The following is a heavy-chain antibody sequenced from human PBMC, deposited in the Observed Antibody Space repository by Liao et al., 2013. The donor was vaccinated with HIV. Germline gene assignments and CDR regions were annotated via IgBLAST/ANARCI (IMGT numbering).Heavy chain of an antibody. D-gene: IGHD3-16*01. J-gene: IGHJ4*02. CDR3: ASLPRGQLIHAYFDY. Sequence: QVQLQESGPGLVKPSETLSLTCTVSGGSISSYYWSWIRQPAGKGLEWIGRIYTSGSTNYNPSLKSRVTMSVDKSKNQFSLRLNSMTAADTAVYYCASLPRGQLIHAYFDYWGRGTLVTVSS. CDR2: IYTSGST. V-gene: IGHV4-4*07. CDR1: GGSISSYY.